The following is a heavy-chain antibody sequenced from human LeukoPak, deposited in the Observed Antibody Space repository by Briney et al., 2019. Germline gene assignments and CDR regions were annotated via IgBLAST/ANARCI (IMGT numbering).Heavy chain of an antibody. CDR1: GGSFSGYY. V-gene: IGHV4-34*01. CDR2: INHSGST. CDR3: ARAIGVAARPSWFDP. D-gene: IGHD6-6*01. Sequence: SETLSLTCAVYGGSFSGYYWSWIRQPPGKGLEWIGEINHSGSTNYNPSLKSRVTISVDTSKNQFSLELSSVTAADTAVYYCARAIGVAARPSWFDPWGQGTLVTVSS. J-gene: IGHJ5*02.